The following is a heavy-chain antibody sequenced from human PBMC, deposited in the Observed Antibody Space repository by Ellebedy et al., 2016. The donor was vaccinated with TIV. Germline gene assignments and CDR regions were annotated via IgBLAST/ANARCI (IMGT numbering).Heavy chain of an antibody. Sequence: GESLKISCVVSGFTFSRFWMSWVRQAPGKGLEWVANIKEDGSETKYVDSVKGRFTISRDNTKNSLYLQMNSLRVEDTAVYYCVRAPRGQYYFDYWGQGTLVTVSS. J-gene: IGHJ4*02. CDR3: VRAPRGQYYFDY. CDR2: IKEDGSET. V-gene: IGHV3-7*01. D-gene: IGHD5-12*01. CDR1: GFTFSRFW.